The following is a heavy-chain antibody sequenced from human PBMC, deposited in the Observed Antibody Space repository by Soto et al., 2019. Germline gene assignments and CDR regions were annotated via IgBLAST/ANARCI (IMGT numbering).Heavy chain of an antibody. CDR1: GGTFSSYT. Sequence: QAQLVQSGAEVKKPGSSVKVSCRASGGTFSSYTVSWVRQAPGQGLEWMGVIIPLLNTPKYEQKFQGRVTITADASATTDYMELSSLRSEDTAVYYCARESSSPNYYYYGMDVWGQGTTVTVSS. V-gene: IGHV1-69*01. CDR2: IIPLLNTP. J-gene: IGHJ6*02. CDR3: ARESSSPNYYYYGMDV. D-gene: IGHD6-6*01.